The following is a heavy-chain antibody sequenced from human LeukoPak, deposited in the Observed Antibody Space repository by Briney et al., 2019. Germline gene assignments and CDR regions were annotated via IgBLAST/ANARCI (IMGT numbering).Heavy chain of an antibody. Sequence: GGSLRLSCAASGFTFDDYGMSWVRQAPGKGLEWVSDINWNGGRTGYTDSVKGRFTISRDNAKNSLYLQMNSLRAEDTALYYCARVIVGATSWFDPWGQGTLVTVSS. J-gene: IGHJ5*02. CDR3: ARVIVGATSWFDP. CDR1: GFTFDDYG. CDR2: INWNGGRT. D-gene: IGHD1-26*01. V-gene: IGHV3-20*04.